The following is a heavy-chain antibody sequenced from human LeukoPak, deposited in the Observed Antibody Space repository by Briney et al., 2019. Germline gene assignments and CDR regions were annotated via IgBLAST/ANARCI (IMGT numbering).Heavy chain of an antibody. V-gene: IGHV1-18*01. D-gene: IGHD6-13*01. Sequence: ASVKVSCKASGYTLTTYGINWVRQAPGQGLEWMGWISTYNGDTNYAQKLQGRVTMTTDTSTTTAYMELRSLRSDDTAVYYCAKGAAAAGTGPPSVFDYWGQGTLVTVSS. CDR1: GYTLTTYG. J-gene: IGHJ4*02. CDR3: AKGAAAAGTGPPSVFDY. CDR2: ISTYNGDT.